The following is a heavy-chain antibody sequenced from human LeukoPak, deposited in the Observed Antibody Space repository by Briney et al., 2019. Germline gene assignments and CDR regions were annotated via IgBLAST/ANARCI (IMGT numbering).Heavy chain of an antibody. CDR1: GGSISSGDYY. CDR3: ARRNYGSGLDV. Sequence: SGTLSLTCTVSGGSISSGDYYWAWIRQPPGSGLEWIGSIYYTGSTYYNPSFKSRVTISIDKSKNQFSLRLSSVTAADTADYYCARRNYGSGLDVWGQGTTVTVSS. J-gene: IGHJ6*02. V-gene: IGHV4-39*01. D-gene: IGHD3-10*01. CDR2: IYYTGST.